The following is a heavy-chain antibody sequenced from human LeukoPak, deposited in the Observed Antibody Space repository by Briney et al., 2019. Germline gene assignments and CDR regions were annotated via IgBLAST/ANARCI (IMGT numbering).Heavy chain of an antibody. J-gene: IGHJ4*02. CDR1: GGSISSYH. V-gene: IGHV4-59*08. Sequence: SETLSLTCTVSGGSISSYHWSWIRHPPGQGLEWIGYISTSGSTNYNPSLQSRVTTSVDTSKIQLSLKLSSVTDADTAVYYCARHRTSGWGLDYWRQGTHVTVS. CDR3: ARHRTSGWGLDY. CDR2: ISTSGST. D-gene: IGHD6-19*01.